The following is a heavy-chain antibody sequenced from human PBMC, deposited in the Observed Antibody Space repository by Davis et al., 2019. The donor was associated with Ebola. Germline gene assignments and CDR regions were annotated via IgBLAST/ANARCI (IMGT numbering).Heavy chain of an antibody. CDR3: ARDSSVVPATNVYYYGMDV. D-gene: IGHD2-2*01. CDR1: GGSISSYY. CDR2: IYYSGST. V-gene: IGHV4-59*01. J-gene: IGHJ6*02. Sequence: MPSETLSLTCTVSGGSISSYYWSWIRQPPGKGLEWIGYIYYSGSTNYNPSLKSRVTISVDTSKNQFSLKLSSVTAADTAVYYCARDSSVVPATNVYYYGMDVWGQGTTVTVSS.